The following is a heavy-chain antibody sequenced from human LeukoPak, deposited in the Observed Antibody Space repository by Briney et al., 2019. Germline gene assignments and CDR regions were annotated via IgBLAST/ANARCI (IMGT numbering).Heavy chain of an antibody. V-gene: IGHV3-23*01. J-gene: IGHJ4*02. CDR3: AKDGGLWVSAHWGDS. CDR2: ITTSDGDT. Sequence: GGSLRLSCAASGFTFSSYTMSWVRQAPGKGLEWVSTITTSDGDTYYADSVKGRFTVSRDNSKNTLYLQMNSLRAEDTAVYYCAKDGGLWVSAHWGDSWGRGTLVTVSS. CDR1: GFTFSSYT. D-gene: IGHD7-27*01.